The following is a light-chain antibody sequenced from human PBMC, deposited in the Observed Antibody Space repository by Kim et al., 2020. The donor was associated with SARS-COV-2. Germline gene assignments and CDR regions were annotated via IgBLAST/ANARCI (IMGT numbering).Light chain of an antibody. V-gene: IGLV2-14*03. CDR1: SRDVGGYNY. J-gene: IGLJ3*02. CDR3: SSYTSSSAWV. Sequence: QSALTQPASVSGSPGQSITISCAGTSRDVGGYNYVSWYKQHPGKAPKLMIYYVNIRPSGVSNRFSGSKSGNTASLTISGLQAEDEGDYFCSSYTSSSAWVFGGGTKLTVL. CDR2: YVN.